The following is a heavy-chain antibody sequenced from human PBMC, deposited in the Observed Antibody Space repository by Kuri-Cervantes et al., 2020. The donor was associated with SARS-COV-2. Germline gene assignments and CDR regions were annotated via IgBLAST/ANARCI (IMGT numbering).Heavy chain of an antibody. V-gene: IGHV1-69*06. Sequence: SVKVSCKASGGTFSSYTISWVRQAPGQGLEWMGGIIPIFGTANYAQKFQGRVTITADKSTSTAYMELSSLRSEDTAVYYCARDIVEWETTDYYMDVWGKGTTVTVSS. CDR3: ARDIVEWETTDYYMDV. D-gene: IGHD1-26*01. CDR1: GGTFSSYT. CDR2: IIPIFGTA. J-gene: IGHJ6*03.